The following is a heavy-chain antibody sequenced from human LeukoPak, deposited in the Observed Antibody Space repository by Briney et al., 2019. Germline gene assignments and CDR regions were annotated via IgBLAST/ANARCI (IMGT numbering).Heavy chain of an antibody. J-gene: IGHJ4*02. CDR3: ARDPPVAGTS. CDR2: IYASGNT. D-gene: IGHD6-19*01. V-gene: IGHV4-61*01. CDR1: GGSVSSASYY. Sequence: PSETLSLTCTVFGGSVSSASYYWTWIRQPPGKGLEWIGYIYASGNTNYNPSLKSRVTISVDTSKNQFSLKLSSVTAADTAVYYCARDPPVAGTSWGQGTLVTVSS.